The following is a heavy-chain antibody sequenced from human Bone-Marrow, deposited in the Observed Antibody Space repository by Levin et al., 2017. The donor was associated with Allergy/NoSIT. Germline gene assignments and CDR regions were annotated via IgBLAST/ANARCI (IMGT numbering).Heavy chain of an antibody. Sequence: HPGGSLRLSCAASGFSFSNYNMNWVPQAPGRGLEWISHISSSSSTIYYADAVKGRFTISRDDAKNSLYLQLSSRRDEDTAVYYCVIDPHRLYCSNPSCYYYWGQGTLVTVSS. CDR2: ISSSSSTI. J-gene: IGHJ4*02. D-gene: IGHD2-2*01. V-gene: IGHV3-48*02. CDR3: VIDPHRLYCSNPSCYYY. CDR1: GFSFSNYN.